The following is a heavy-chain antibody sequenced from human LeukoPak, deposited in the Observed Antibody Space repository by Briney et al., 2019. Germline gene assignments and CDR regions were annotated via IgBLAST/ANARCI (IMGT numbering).Heavy chain of an antibody. CDR1: GFTFSTYW. D-gene: IGHD3-10*01. V-gene: IGHV3-7*03. Sequence: PGGSLRLSCAASGFTFSTYWMTWVRQAPGKGLEWVANIKQDGSEKYFVDSVKGRFTISRDNSKNTLYLQMNSLRAEDTAVYYCAKNYGSGSSLKYYYYMDVWGKGTTVTVSS. CDR3: AKNYGSGSSLKYYYYMDV. CDR2: IKQDGSEK. J-gene: IGHJ6*03.